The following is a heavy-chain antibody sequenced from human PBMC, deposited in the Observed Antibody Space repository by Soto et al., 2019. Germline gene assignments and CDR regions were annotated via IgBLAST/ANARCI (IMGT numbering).Heavy chain of an antibody. V-gene: IGHV1-69*02. D-gene: IGHD1-1*01. CDR2: IVPMIGKV. Sequence: QVQLVQSGAEVEKPGSSVKVSCKVSGGTTSSYTIGWVRQAPGQGLQWMGNIVPMIGKVDYAQTFQDRVTRTADKSTRTAYMELSRLRSEDTAVYFCALRTGNWNPLADWGQGTLVTVSS. J-gene: IGHJ4*02. CDR3: ALRTGNWNPLAD. CDR1: GGTTSSYT.